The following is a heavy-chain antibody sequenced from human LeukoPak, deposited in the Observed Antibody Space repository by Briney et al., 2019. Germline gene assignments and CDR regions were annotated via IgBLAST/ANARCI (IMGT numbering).Heavy chain of an antibody. Sequence: GGSLRLSCSASGFTLSGAASTWVRQAPGKGLEWVSTITRPGSSTYYSDSVKGRFTISRGSARNTLFLQTNGLRLDDSAIYYCAKDVGGRLGPWGQGALVTVSS. CDR1: GFTLSGAA. D-gene: IGHD1-26*01. CDR3: AKDVGGRLGP. V-gene: IGHV3-23*01. J-gene: IGHJ5*02. CDR2: ITRPGSST.